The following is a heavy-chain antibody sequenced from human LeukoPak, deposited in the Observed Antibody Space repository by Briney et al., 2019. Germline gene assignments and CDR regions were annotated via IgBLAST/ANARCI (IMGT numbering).Heavy chain of an antibody. V-gene: IGHV1-18*01. CDR1: GYTFTSYG. CDR3: ARIIGELMVYAPWYYYMDV. Sequence: GASVKVSCKASGYTFTSYGISWVRQAPGQGLEWMGWISAYNGNTNYARKLQGRVTMTTDTSTSTAYMELRSLRSDDTAVYYCARIIGELMVYAPWYYYMDVWGKGTTVTVSS. D-gene: IGHD2-8*01. CDR2: ISAYNGNT. J-gene: IGHJ6*03.